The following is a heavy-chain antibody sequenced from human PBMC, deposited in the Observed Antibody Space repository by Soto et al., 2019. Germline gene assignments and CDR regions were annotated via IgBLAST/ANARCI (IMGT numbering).Heavy chain of an antibody. J-gene: IGHJ3*01. CDR1: GFSFSRYG. CDR3: SKAMIGSYDSDAFDV. D-gene: IGHD3-22*01. Sequence: GGSLRLSCAASGFSFSRYGIHWVRQAPGKGLEWVAVISYDESTTFYADSVKGRFTISRDNSKNTLFLQMNSLRPEDTAVYYCSKAMIGSYDSDAFDVWGQGTMV. V-gene: IGHV3-30*18. CDR2: ISYDESTT.